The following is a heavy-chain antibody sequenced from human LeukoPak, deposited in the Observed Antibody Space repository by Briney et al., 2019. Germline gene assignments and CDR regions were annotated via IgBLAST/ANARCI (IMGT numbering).Heavy chain of an antibody. CDR2: IWYDGSNK. Sequence: GGSLRLSCAASGFTFSSYGMHWVRQAPGKGLEWVAIIWYDGSNKYYADSVKGRFTISRDNSKNTVYLQMNSLRVEDTAVYYCARDHAYYYYGMGVWGQGTTVTVSS. CDR3: ARDHAYYYYGMGV. V-gene: IGHV3-33*01. J-gene: IGHJ6*02. CDR1: GFTFSSYG.